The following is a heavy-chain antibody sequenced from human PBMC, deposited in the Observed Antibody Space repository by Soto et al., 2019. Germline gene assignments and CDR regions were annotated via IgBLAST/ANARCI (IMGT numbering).Heavy chain of an antibody. D-gene: IGHD6-19*01. J-gene: IGHJ4*02. V-gene: IGHV1-24*01. Sequence: ASVKVSCKVSGYTLTELSMHWVRQAPGKGLEWMGGFDPEDGETIYAQKFQGRVTMTEDTSTDTAYMELSSLRSEDTAVYYCARAVAVPADFDYWGQRTLVTVPS. CDR1: GYTLTELS. CDR3: ARAVAVPADFDY. CDR2: FDPEDGET.